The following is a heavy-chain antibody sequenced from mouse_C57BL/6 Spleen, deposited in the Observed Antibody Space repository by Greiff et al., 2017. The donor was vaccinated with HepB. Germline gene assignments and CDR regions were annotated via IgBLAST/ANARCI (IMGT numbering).Heavy chain of an antibody. CDR3: ARDGRLGVYAMDY. CDR2: INPSNGGT. J-gene: IGHJ4*01. Sequence: VQLQQPGTELVKPGASVKLSCKASGYTFTSYWMHWVKQRPGQGLEWIGNINPSNGGTNYNEKFKSKATLTVDKSSSTAYMQLSSLTSEDSAVYYCARDGRLGVYAMDYWGQGTSVTVSS. D-gene: IGHD4-1*01. V-gene: IGHV1-53*01. CDR1: GYTFTSYW.